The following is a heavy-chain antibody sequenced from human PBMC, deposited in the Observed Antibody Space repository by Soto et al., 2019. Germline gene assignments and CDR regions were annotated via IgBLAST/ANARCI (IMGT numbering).Heavy chain of an antibody. CDR3: ARDLEIAAAGNPDY. V-gene: IGHV1-69*08. D-gene: IGHD6-13*01. CDR2: LIPILGIA. CDR1: GGTFSSYT. Sequence: QVQLVQSGAEVKKPGSSVTVSCQASGGTFSSYTISWVRQAPGQGLEWMGRLIPILGIANSAQKFQGRVTITADKTTSTAYMELSSLRSEDTAVYYCARDLEIAAAGNPDYRGQGTLVTVAS. J-gene: IGHJ4*02.